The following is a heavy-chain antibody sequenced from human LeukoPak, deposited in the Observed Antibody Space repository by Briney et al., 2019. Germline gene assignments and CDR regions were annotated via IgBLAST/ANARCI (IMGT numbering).Heavy chain of an antibody. CDR3: ARDLSPVVVVAATPPIGY. CDR2: ISAYNGNT. Sequence: ASVKVSCKASGYTFTSYGISWVRQAPGQGLEWMGWISAYNGNTNYAQKLQGRVTMTTDTSTSTAYMELSRLRSDDTAVYYCARDLSPVVVVAATPPIGYWGQGTLVTVSS. D-gene: IGHD2-15*01. CDR1: GYTFTSYG. J-gene: IGHJ4*02. V-gene: IGHV1-18*01.